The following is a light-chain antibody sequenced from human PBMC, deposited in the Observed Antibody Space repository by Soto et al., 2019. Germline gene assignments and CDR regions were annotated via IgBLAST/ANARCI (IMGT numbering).Light chain of an antibody. V-gene: IGKV1-5*03. CDR3: QQYNTYSLLT. CDR2: KAS. Sequence: DIQMTQSPSTLSGSVGDRFTITCRSSQTISSWLAWYQQKPGKAPKLLIYKASSLESGVPSRFSGSGSGTEFTLTISSLQPDDFATYYCQQYNTYSLLTFGGGTKVDI. J-gene: IGKJ4*01. CDR1: QTISSW.